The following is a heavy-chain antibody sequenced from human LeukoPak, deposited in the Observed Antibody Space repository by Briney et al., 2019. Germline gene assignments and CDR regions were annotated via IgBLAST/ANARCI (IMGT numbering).Heavy chain of an antibody. D-gene: IGHD1-1*01. CDR2: IKGDGSER. Sequence: GGSLRLSCAASGFTFSNYWMTWVRQAPGKGLEWVANIKGDGSERYYVDSVKGRFTISRDNSKNTLYLQMNSLRAEDTAVYYCAKVVPYWKVDYWGQGTLVTVSS. V-gene: IGHV3-7*03. CDR3: AKVVPYWKVDY. CDR1: GFTFSNYW. J-gene: IGHJ4*02.